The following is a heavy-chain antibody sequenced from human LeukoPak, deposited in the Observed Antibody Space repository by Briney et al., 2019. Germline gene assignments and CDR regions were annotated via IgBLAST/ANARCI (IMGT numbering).Heavy chain of an antibody. J-gene: IGHJ4*02. D-gene: IGHD3-22*01. CDR2: IKQDGSKK. V-gene: IGHV3-7*01. CDR3: ARAPYDSSGYYLPGY. CDR1: GFPFSSYW. Sequence: GGSLRLSCVASGFPFSSYWMTWVRQAPGKGLEWVANIKQDGSKKSYVDSVKGRFTISRDNAKNSLYLQMNSLRAEDTAVYYCARAPYDSSGYYLPGYWGQGTLVTVSS.